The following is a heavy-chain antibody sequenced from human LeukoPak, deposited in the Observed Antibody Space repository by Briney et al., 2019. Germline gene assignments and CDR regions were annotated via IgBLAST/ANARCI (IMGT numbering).Heavy chain of an antibody. V-gene: IGHV4-59*01. CDR1: GGSISSYY. D-gene: IGHD3-10*01. CDR2: IYYSGST. CDR3: ARSDYGSGSHIDY. Sequence: SETLSLTCTVSGGSISSYYWSWIRQPPGKGLEWMGYIYYSGSTNYDPSLKSRVTISVDTSKDQFSLKLSSVTAADTAVYYCARSDYGSGSHIDYWGQGTLVTVSS. J-gene: IGHJ4*02.